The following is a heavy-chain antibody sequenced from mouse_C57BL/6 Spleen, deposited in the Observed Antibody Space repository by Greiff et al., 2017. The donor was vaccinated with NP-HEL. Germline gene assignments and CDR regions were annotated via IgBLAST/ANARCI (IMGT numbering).Heavy chain of an antibody. CDR3: AKPPFTTVVANWYFDV. CDR1: GYTFTSYW. J-gene: IGHJ1*03. Sequence: VQLQQPGTELVKPGASVKLSCKASGYTFTSYWMHWVKQRPGQGLEWIGNINPSNGGTNYNEKFKSKATLTVDKSSSTAYMQLSSLTSEDSAVYYCAKPPFTTVVANWYFDVWGTGTTVTVSS. V-gene: IGHV1-53*01. D-gene: IGHD1-1*01. CDR2: INPSNGGT.